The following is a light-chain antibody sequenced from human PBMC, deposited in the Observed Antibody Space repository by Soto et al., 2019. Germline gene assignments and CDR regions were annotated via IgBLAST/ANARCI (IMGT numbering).Light chain of an antibody. CDR1: QAISSA. Sequence: AIQLTQSPSSLSASEGDRVTISCRASQAISSALAWYQQKPGKAPNLLIYDASTLESGVPSRFSGSGSGTDFTLTVSSLHPEDFATYFCQQSNGFPSFGGGTKVEVK. CDR3: QQSNGFPS. V-gene: IGKV1-13*02. CDR2: DAS. J-gene: IGKJ4*01.